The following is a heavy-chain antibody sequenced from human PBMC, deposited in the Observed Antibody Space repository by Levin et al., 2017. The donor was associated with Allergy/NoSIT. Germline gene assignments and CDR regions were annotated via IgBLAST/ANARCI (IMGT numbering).Heavy chain of an antibody. J-gene: IGHJ2*01. D-gene: IGHD3-3*02. CDR3: ARDSVEIGFLEWLLYWYFDL. V-gene: IGHV1-2*06. CDR1: GYTFTGYY. Sequence: ASVKVSCKASGYTFTGYYMHWVRQAPGQGLEWMGRINPNSGGTNYAQKFQGRVTMTRDTSISTAYMELSRLRSDDTAVYYCARDSVEIGFLEWLLYWYFDLWGRGTLVTVSS. CDR2: INPNSGGT.